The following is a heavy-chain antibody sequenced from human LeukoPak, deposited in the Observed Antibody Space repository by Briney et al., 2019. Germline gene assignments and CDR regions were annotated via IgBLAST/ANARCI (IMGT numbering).Heavy chain of an antibody. CDR1: GYTFTSYG. CDR2: IIPIFGTA. V-gene: IGHV1-69*05. Sequence: SVKVSCKASGYTFTSYGISWVRQAPGQGLQWMGEIIPIFGTANYAQKFQGRVTITTDESTSTAYMELSSLRSDDTAVYYCARHGGITIFGVAQPGGAFDIWGQGTVVTVSS. D-gene: IGHD3-3*01. J-gene: IGHJ3*02. CDR3: ARHGGITIFGVAQPGGAFDI.